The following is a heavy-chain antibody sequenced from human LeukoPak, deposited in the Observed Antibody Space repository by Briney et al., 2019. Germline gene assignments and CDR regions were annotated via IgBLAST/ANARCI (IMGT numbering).Heavy chain of an antibody. Sequence: SVKDSCKASVGTLSSYAISWVRQAPGQGREWIGWIVVGSGNTNYAHKFQERVTITRDMSTSTPYMELSSLRSEDTAVYCCAADVLRGSGSFVSVYWGRGTLVTVSS. CDR2: IVVGSGNT. V-gene: IGHV1-58*02. J-gene: IGHJ4*02. D-gene: IGHD3-10*01. CDR3: AADVLRGSGSFVSVY. CDR1: VGTLSSYA.